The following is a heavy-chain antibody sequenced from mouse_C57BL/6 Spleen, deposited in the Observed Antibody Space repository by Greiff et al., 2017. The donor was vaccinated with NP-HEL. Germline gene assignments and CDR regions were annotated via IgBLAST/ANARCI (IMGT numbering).Heavy chain of an antibody. V-gene: IGHV1-26*01. CDR3: ARSGSSYYFDY. CDR1: GYTFTDYY. CDR2: INPNNGGT. Sequence: EVKLQQSGPELVKPGASVKISCKASGYTFTDYYMNWVKQSHGKSLEWIGDINPNNGGTSYNQKFKGKATLTVDKSSSTAYMELRILTSEDSAVYYCARSGSSYYFDYWGQGTTLTVSS. J-gene: IGHJ2*01. D-gene: IGHD1-1*01.